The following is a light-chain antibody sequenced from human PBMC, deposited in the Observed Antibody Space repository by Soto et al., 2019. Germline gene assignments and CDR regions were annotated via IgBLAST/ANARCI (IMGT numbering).Light chain of an antibody. CDR2: GAS. Sequence: EIVLTQSPGTLSLSPGERATLSCRASQSVSSSYLAWYQQKPGQAPRLLIYGASTRATGIQDRFSGSGSGTAFTLTISRLEPEDFAVYYCQQYGSSPWTFGQWTKVEIK. V-gene: IGKV3-20*01. CDR1: QSVSSSY. CDR3: QQYGSSPWT. J-gene: IGKJ1*01.